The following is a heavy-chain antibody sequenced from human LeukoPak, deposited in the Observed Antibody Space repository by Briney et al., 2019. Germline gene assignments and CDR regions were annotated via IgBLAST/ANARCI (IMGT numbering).Heavy chain of an antibody. Sequence: PGGSLRLSCAASGFTFSSYAMSWVRQAPGKGLEWVSAISSSGDNTYYADSVKGQFTISRDNSKNTLDLQMNSLRAEDTAMYHCAKVKALDAVASYFDYWGQGTLVTVSS. CDR3: AKVKALDAVASYFDY. CDR1: GFTFSSYA. J-gene: IGHJ4*02. D-gene: IGHD2-8*01. V-gene: IGHV3-23*01. CDR2: ISSSGDNT.